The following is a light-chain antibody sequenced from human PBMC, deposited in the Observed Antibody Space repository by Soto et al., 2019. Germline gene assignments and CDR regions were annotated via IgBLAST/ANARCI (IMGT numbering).Light chain of an antibody. CDR1: QGIAIW. CDR3: QQANSFQLT. J-gene: IGKJ4*01. V-gene: IGKV1-12*01. CDR2: AAS. Sequence: DIQMTQSPSSVSASVGDRVTITCRASQGIAIWLAWYQQKPGKAPKLLIYAASNLQSGVPSRFRGSGSGTDFTLTISSLQPEDSETYYCQQANSFQLTLGGGTKVDIK.